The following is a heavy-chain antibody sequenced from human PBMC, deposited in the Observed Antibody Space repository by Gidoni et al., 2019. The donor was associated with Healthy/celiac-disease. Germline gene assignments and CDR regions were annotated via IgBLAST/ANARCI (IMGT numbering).Heavy chain of an antibody. CDR3: ARGGGYSSGWTWGY. J-gene: IGHJ4*02. D-gene: IGHD6-19*01. Sequence: QVQLQQWGAGLLKPSETLSLTCAVYGGSFSGYYWSWIRQPPGKGLEWIGEINHSGSTNYNPSLKSRVTISVDTSKNQFSLKLSSVTAADTAVYYCARGGGYSSGWTWGYWGQGTLVTVSS. V-gene: IGHV4-34*01. CDR1: GGSFSGYY. CDR2: INHSGST.